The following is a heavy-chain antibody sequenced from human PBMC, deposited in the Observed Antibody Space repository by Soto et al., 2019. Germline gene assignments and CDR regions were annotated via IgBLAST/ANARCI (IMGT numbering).Heavy chain of an antibody. CDR3: ARWWELHRQGAFDI. Sequence: QVQLVESGGGVVQPGRSLRLSCAASGFTFSSYAMHWVRQAPGKGLEWVAVISYDGSNKYYADSVKGRFTISRDNSKNTLYLQMDSLRAEDTAVYYGARWWELHRQGAFDIWGRGAMVTVSS. D-gene: IGHD1-26*01. CDR1: GFTFSSYA. V-gene: IGHV3-30-3*01. CDR2: ISYDGSNK. J-gene: IGHJ3*02.